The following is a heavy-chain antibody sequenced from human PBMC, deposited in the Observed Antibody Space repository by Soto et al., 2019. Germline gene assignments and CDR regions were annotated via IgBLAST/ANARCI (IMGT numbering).Heavy chain of an antibody. CDR1: GGSISSYY. CDR3: ACIFSGGYGYGFYYYGMDV. D-gene: IGHD5-18*01. CDR2: IYYSGST. V-gene: IGHV4-59*08. Sequence: SETLSLTCTVSGGSISSYYWNWIRQPPGKGLEWIGSIYYSGSTNYNPSLKSRVTISVDTSKNQFSLKLSSVTAADTAVYYCACIFSGGYGYGFYYYGMDVWGQGTTVTVSS. J-gene: IGHJ6*02.